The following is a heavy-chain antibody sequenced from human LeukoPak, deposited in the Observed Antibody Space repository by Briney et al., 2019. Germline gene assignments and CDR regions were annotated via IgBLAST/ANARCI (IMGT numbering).Heavy chain of an antibody. Sequence: SETLSLTCAVYGGSSSGYYWSWIRQPPGKGLDWIGEINHSGITNYTPSLQSRVTISVDTSKHQSSLKLRSVTAADTAVYYCASPVSGSSGWYYNYWGQGTLVTDSS. CDR2: INHSGIT. V-gene: IGHV4-34*01. J-gene: IGHJ4*02. CDR1: GGSSSGYY. D-gene: IGHD6-19*01. CDR3: ASPVSGSSGWYYNY.